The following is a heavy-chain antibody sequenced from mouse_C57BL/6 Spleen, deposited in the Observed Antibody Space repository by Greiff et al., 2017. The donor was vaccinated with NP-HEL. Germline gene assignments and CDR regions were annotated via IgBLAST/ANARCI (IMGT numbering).Heavy chain of an antibody. CDR3: ARENYYGSSSRPPWFAY. CDR2: IHPNSGST. CDR1: GYTFTSYW. Sequence: VQLQQSGAELVKPGASVKLSCKASGYTFTSYWMHWVKQRPGQGLEWIGMIHPNSGSTNYNEKFKSKATLTVDKSSSTAYMQISSLTSEDSAVYYCARENYYGSSSRPPWFAYWGQRTLVTVSA. V-gene: IGHV1-64*01. J-gene: IGHJ3*01. D-gene: IGHD1-1*01.